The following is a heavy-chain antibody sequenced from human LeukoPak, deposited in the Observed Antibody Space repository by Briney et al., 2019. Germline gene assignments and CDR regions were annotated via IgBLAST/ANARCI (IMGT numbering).Heavy chain of an antibody. CDR2: IYYTGST. CDR3: ARTKMLLVVSDGFDI. J-gene: IGHJ3*02. Sequence: SETLSLTCTVSDGSISNYYWSWIRQPPGKGLQWTGYIYYTGSTNYNPSLKSRVSISIDTSKNQFSLKLSSVTAADTAVYYCARTKMLLVVSDGFDIWGPGTMVTVSS. CDR1: DGSISNYY. D-gene: IGHD2-8*01. V-gene: IGHV4-59*08.